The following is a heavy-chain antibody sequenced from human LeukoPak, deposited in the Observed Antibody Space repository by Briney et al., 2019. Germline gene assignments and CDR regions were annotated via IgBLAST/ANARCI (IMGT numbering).Heavy chain of an antibody. V-gene: IGHV3-21*01. CDR2: ISSSSSYI. J-gene: IGHJ4*02. Sequence: PGGSLRLSCAASGFTFSSYAMSWVRQAPGKGLEWVSSISSSSSYIYYADSVKGRFTISRDNAKNSLYLQMNSLRAEDTAVYYCARPHALYYFDYWGQGTLVTVSS. CDR3: ARPHALYYFDY. CDR1: GFTFSSYA. D-gene: IGHD2-2*01.